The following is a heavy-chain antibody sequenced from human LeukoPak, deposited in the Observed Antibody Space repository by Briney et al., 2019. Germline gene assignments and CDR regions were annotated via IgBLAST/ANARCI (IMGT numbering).Heavy chain of an antibody. D-gene: IGHD7-27*01. V-gene: IGHV3-21*01. CDR2: ISSSSSYI. CDR1: GFTFSSYG. J-gene: IGHJ6*03. CDR3: ARANGDFTHYYYMDV. Sequence: GGSLRLSCAASGFTFSSYGMHWVRQAPGKGLEWVSSISSSSSYIYYADSVKGRFTISRDNAKNSLYLQMNSLRAEDTAVYYCARANGDFTHYYYMDVWGKGTTVTVSS.